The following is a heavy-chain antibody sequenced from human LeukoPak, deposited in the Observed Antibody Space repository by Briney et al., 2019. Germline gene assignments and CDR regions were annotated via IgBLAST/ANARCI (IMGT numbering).Heavy chain of an antibody. CDR2: IYYSGST. J-gene: IGHJ4*02. CDR1: GGSISSCY. V-gene: IGHV4-59*01. D-gene: IGHD3-16*02. CDR3: ARSLTFGGLIAYYDY. Sequence: KASETLSLTCTVSGGSISSCYWSWIRQPPGKGLEWIGFIYYSGSTNYNPSLKSRVTISVDTSKNQFSLKLSSVTAADTAVYYCARSLTFGGLIAYYDYWGQGTLVTVSS.